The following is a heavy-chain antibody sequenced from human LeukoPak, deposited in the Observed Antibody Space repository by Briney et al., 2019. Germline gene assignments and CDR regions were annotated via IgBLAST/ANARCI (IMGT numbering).Heavy chain of an antibody. V-gene: IGHV3-21*01. Sequence: NPGGSLRLSCEASGFTFSSYAMSWVRQAPGKGLEWVSSISSSSSYIYYADSVKGRFTISRDNAKNSLYLQMNSLRAEDTAVYYCARDYYGSGSYYDYFDYWGQGTLVTVSS. CDR2: ISSSSSYI. CDR1: GFTFSSYA. CDR3: ARDYYGSGSYYDYFDY. J-gene: IGHJ4*02. D-gene: IGHD3-10*01.